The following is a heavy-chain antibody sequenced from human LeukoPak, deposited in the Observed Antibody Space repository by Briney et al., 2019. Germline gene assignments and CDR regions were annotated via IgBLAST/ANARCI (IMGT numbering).Heavy chain of an antibody. D-gene: IGHD4-17*01. CDR2: IIPILGIA. CDR3: ARVGGTVTTAFDY. V-gene: IGHV1-69*04. Sequence: ASVKVSCKASGGTFSSYAISWVRQAPGQGLEWMGRIIPILGIANYAQKFQGRVTITADKSTSTAYMELSSLRSEDTAVYYCARVGGTVTTAFDYWGQGTLVTVSS. J-gene: IGHJ4*02. CDR1: GGTFSSYA.